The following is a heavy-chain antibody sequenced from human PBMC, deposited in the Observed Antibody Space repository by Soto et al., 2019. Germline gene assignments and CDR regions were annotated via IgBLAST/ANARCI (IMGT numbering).Heavy chain of an antibody. J-gene: IGHJ6*02. V-gene: IGHV1-69*13. D-gene: IGHD3-22*01. CDR3: ARDLKYYYDSSGYDYYYYGMDV. Sequence: SVKVSCKASGGTFSSYAISWVRQAPGQGLEWMGGIIPIFGTANYAQKFQGRVTITADESTSTAYMELSSLRSEDTAVYYCARDLKYYYDSSGYDYYYYGMDVWG. CDR1: GGTFSSYA. CDR2: IIPIFGTA.